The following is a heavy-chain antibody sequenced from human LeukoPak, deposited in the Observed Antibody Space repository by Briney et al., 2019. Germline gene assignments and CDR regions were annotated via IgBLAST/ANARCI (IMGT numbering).Heavy chain of an antibody. Sequence: PSETLSLTCTVSGGSISSSSYYWGWIRQPPGKGLEWIGSIYYSGSTYYNPSLKSRVTISVDTSKNRFSLKLSSVTATDTAVYYCARAEVTAGTKYFDLWGRGTLVTVSS. CDR3: ARAEVTAGTKYFDL. CDR1: GGSISSSSYY. J-gene: IGHJ2*01. D-gene: IGHD6-19*01. V-gene: IGHV4-39*01. CDR2: IYYSGST.